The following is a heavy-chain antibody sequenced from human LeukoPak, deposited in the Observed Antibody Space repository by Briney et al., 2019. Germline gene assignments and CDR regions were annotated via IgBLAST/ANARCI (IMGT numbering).Heavy chain of an antibody. D-gene: IGHD2-2*01. Sequence: PSETLSLTCTVSGGSISSSSYYWGWIRQPPGKGLEWIGSIYYSGSTYYNPSLKSRVTISVDTSKNQFSLKLSSVTAADTAVYYCASIPIVVGDHFDYWGQGTLVTVSS. CDR3: ASIPIVVGDHFDY. V-gene: IGHV4-39*01. J-gene: IGHJ4*02. CDR1: GGSISSSSYY. CDR2: IYYSGST.